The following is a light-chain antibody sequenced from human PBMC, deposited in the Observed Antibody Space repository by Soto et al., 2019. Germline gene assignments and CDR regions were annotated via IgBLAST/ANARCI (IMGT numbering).Light chain of an antibody. Sequence: DIQMTQSPSTLSASGGGRVTITCRASQSISSWLAWNQQKPGKAPKLLIYKASSLESGVPSRFSGSGSETDFTLTISRLAPEDFAVYYCQQYGYSPVLACGGGTKVDIK. V-gene: IGKV1-5*03. CDR1: QSISSW. CDR3: QQYGYSPVLA. J-gene: IGKJ4*01. CDR2: KAS.